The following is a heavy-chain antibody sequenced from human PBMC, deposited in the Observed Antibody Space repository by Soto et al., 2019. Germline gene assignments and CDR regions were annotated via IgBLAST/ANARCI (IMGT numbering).Heavy chain of an antibody. Sequence: GASVKVSCKASGYTFTGNGISWVRQAPGQGLEWMGWISAYNGNTNYAQKLQGRVTMTTDTSTSTAYMELRSLRSDDTAVYYCASSNSKAFAIWGQGTMVTVSS. V-gene: IGHV1-18*01. CDR1: GYTFTGNG. CDR3: ASSNSKAFAI. J-gene: IGHJ3*02. CDR2: ISAYNGNT.